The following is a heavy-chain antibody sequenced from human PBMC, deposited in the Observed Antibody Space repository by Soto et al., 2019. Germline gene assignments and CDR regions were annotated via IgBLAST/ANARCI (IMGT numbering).Heavy chain of an antibody. CDR3: AVNLGVVRGVFDY. CDR1: GGSISYYY. D-gene: IGHD3-10*01. CDR2: IYQSGYT. Sequence: SETLSLTCTVSGGSISYYYWSWIRQPPGKGLEWIGNIYQSGYTYYSPSLKNRVTISVEKTKNQFSLKLSSVTAADTAVYYCAVNLGVVRGVFDYWGQGTLVTVS. J-gene: IGHJ4*02. V-gene: IGHV4-59*12.